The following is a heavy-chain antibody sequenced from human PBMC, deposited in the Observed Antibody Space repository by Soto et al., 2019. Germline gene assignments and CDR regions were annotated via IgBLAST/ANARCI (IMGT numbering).Heavy chain of an antibody. V-gene: IGHV4-59*08. CDR1: GGSISSYY. CDR3: ARCHRTLWFGEFGGYYYYYMDV. CDR2: IYYSGST. D-gene: IGHD3-10*01. Sequence: SETLSLTCTVSGGSISSYYWSWIRQPPGKGLEWIGYIYYSGSTNYNPSLKSRVTISVDTSKNQFSLKLSSVTAADTAVYYCARCHRTLWFGEFGGYYYYYMDVWGKGTTVTVSS. J-gene: IGHJ6*03.